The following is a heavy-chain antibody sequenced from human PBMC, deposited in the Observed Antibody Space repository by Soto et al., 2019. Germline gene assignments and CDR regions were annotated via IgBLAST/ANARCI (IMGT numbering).Heavy chain of an antibody. CDR2: ISAYNGNT. CDR1: GYTFTSYG. CDR3: ANDDCISVRWNLCS. J-gene: IGHJ5*02. D-gene: IGHD2-2*01. Sequence: ASVKVSCKASGYTFTSYGISWVRQAPGQGLEWMGWISAYNGNTNYAQKLQGRVTMTTDTSTSTAYMELRSLRSDDTAVNYCANDDCISVRWNLCSWGQGTLVTVS. V-gene: IGHV1-18*01.